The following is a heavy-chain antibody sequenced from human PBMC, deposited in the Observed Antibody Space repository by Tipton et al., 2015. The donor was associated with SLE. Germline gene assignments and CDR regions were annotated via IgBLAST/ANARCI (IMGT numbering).Heavy chain of an antibody. Sequence: TLSLTCTVSGGPISSGSYYWSWIRQPAGKGLEWIGRIYTSGSTNYNPSLKSRVTISVDTSKNQFSLKLSSVTAADTAVYYCARDLTSGITTYWGQGTLFTVSS. CDR3: ARDLTSGITTY. V-gene: IGHV4-61*02. D-gene: IGHD1-7*01. CDR1: GGPISSGSYY. CDR2: IYTSGST. J-gene: IGHJ4*02.